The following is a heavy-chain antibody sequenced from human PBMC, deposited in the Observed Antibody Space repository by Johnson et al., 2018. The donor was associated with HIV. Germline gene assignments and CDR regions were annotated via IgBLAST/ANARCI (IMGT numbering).Heavy chain of an antibody. CDR3: ARDRPIAPFDI. J-gene: IGHJ3*02. D-gene: IGHD3-22*01. V-gene: IGHV3-66*01. CDR2: IQSGGGT. Sequence: VQLVESGGGLVEPGRSLRLSCAFDDYVMSWVRQAPGTGLKWVAIIQSGGGTYHADSVKGRFTISRDNSKNTLYLQMNSLRAEDTAVYYCARDRPIAPFDIWGQGTMVTVSS. CDR1: DYV.